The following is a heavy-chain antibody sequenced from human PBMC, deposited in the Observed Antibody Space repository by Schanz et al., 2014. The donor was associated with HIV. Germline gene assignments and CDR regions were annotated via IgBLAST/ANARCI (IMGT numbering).Heavy chain of an antibody. CDR3: SRAFYSDSGSFYSVDP. CDR1: GGTLTNYA. V-gene: IGHV1-69*01. Sequence: QVQLVQSGAEVKKPGSSVKVSCKPSGGTLTNYAISWVRQAPGQGLEWMGGIVPMLGKTSYAQKCQGRVTITADESMSTAYMELSSLRSEDTAVYYCSRAFYSDSGSFYSVDPWGQGTLVTVSS. CDR2: IVPMLGKT. D-gene: IGHD3-10*01. J-gene: IGHJ5*02.